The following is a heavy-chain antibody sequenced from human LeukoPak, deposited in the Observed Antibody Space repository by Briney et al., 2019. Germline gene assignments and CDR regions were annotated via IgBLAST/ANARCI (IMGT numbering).Heavy chain of an antibody. D-gene: IGHD6-19*01. CDR2: INPNSGGT. Sequence: ASVKVSCKASGYTFTGYYMHWVRQAPGQGLEWMVRINPNSGGTNYAQKFQGRVTMTRDTSISTAYMELSRLRSDDTAVYYCARGGVGLAVAGLFDYWGQGTLVTVSS. J-gene: IGHJ4*02. CDR3: ARGGVGLAVAGLFDY. CDR1: GYTFTGYY. V-gene: IGHV1-2*06.